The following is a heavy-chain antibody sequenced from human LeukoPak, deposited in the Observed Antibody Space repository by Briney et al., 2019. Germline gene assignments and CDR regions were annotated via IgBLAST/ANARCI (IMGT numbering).Heavy chain of an antibody. CDR2: ISSTSNTI. Sequence: PGGSLRLSCAASGFTFSGYIMNWVRQAPGKGLEWVSFISSTSNTIYYADSVKGRFTVSRDNAKNSLYLQMNSLRAEDTAVYYCARELAYWGQGALVTVSS. J-gene: IGHJ4*02. CDR3: ARELAY. CDR1: GFTFSGYI. V-gene: IGHV3-48*01.